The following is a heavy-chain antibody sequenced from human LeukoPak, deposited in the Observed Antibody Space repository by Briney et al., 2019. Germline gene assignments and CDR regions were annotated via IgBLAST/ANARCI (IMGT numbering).Heavy chain of an antibody. D-gene: IGHD6-25*01. V-gene: IGHV5-51*01. CDR1: GYSFSDYW. J-gene: IGHJ4*02. CDR2: IYPGDSDT. CDR3: ARKAAACDH. Sequence: GESLKISCENSGYSFSDYWIGWVRRTPGKGLEWMGIIYPGDSDTRYSPSFQGQVTISADKSISTAYLQWNSLKASDTAMYYCARKAAACDHWGQGTLVTVSS.